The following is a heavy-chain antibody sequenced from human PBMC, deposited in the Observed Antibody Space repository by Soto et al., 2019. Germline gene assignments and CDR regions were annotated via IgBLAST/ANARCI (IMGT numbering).Heavy chain of an antibody. CDR1: GFTFSSYG. CDR2: ISYDGSNK. V-gene: IGHV3-30*18. Sequence: GGSLRLSCAASGFTFSSYGTHCLRQAPGKGLEGVAVISYDGSNKYYADSVKGRFTISRDNSKNTLYLQMNSLRAEDTAVYYCAKDGIAVAGDMYYFDYWGQGTLVTVSS. D-gene: IGHD6-19*01. CDR3: AKDGIAVAGDMYYFDY. J-gene: IGHJ4*02.